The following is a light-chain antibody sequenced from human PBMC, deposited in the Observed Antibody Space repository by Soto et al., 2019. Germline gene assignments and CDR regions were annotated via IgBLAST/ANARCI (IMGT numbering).Light chain of an antibody. CDR1: SANIEGNT. CDR2: IDH. CDR3: ATWDDDLNAAV. J-gene: IGLJ7*01. Sequence: QSALTQPPSLSGTPGQSVTISCSGSSANIEGNTVDWYQYLPGTAPKFLLYIDHNRPSGIPDRFSGSKSGTSASLAISGLQYEDEDDYYCATWDDDLNAAVFGGGTQLTVL. V-gene: IGLV1-44*01.